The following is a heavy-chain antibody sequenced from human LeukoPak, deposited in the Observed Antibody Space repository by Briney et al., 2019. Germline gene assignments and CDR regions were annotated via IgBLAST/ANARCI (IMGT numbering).Heavy chain of an antibody. CDR2: ISAYNGNT. Sequence: ASVKVSCKASGYTFTSYGISWVRQAPGQGLEWMGWISAYNGNTNYAQKLQGRVTMTTDTSTSTAYMELSRLRSDDTAVYYCARDGGGSYFHDAFDIWGQGTMVTVSS. CDR1: GYTFTSYG. V-gene: IGHV1-18*01. CDR3: ARDGGGSYFHDAFDI. D-gene: IGHD1-26*01. J-gene: IGHJ3*02.